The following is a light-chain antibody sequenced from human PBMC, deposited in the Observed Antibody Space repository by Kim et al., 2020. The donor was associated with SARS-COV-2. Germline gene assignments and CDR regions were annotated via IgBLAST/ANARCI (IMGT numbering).Light chain of an antibody. Sequence: VYVSQGQTASITCSGDKLGDKYACWYQQKPGQSPVLVIYQDSKRPSGIPERFSGSNSGNTATLTISGTQAMDEADYYCQAWDSSVVFGGGTKLTVL. CDR3: QAWDSSVV. V-gene: IGLV3-1*01. J-gene: IGLJ2*01. CDR1: KLGDKY. CDR2: QDS.